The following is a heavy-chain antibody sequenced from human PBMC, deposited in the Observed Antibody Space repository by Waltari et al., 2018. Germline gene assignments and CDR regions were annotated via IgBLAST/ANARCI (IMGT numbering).Heavy chain of an antibody. CDR2: SIPIFGTA. CDR1: GYTFTSYD. CDR3: ARTAGIAVAGTGYFQH. Sequence: QVQLVQSGAEVKKPGASVKVSCKASGYTFTSYDINWVRQATGQGLEWMGWSIPIFGTANYAQKFQGRVTITADKSTSTAYMELSSLRSEDTAVYYCARTAGIAVAGTGYFQHWGQGTLVTVSS. D-gene: IGHD6-19*01. J-gene: IGHJ1*01. V-gene: IGHV1-69*06.